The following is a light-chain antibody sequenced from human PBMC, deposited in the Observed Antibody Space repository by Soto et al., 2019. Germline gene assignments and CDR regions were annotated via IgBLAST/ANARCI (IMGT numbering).Light chain of an antibody. J-gene: IGKJ4*01. CDR1: QSISSY. CDR2: AAS. V-gene: IGKV1-39*01. Sequence: DIQMTQSPSTVSASVGDRVTITCGASQSISSYLNWYQQKPGKAPKLLIYAASSLQSGVPSRFSGSGSGTDFTLTISSLQPEDFATYYCQQSYSTPLTFGGGTKV. CDR3: QQSYSTPLT.